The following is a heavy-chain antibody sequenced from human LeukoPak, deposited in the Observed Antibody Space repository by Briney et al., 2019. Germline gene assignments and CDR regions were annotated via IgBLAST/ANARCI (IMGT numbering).Heavy chain of an antibody. V-gene: IGHV3-48*04. Sequence: GGSLRLSCAASGFTFSSYSMNWVRQAPGKGLEWISYITSSSSTIYYADSVKGRFTISRDNAKNSLYLQMNSLRAEDTAVYYCARVAIVGATRGPRWFDPWGQGTLVTVSS. CDR1: GFTFSSYS. J-gene: IGHJ5*02. D-gene: IGHD1-26*01. CDR3: ARVAIVGATRGPRWFDP. CDR2: ITSSSSTI.